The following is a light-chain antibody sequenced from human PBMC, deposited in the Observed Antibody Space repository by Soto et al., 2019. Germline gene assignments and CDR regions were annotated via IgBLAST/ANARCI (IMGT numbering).Light chain of an antibody. CDR2: GAS. V-gene: IGKV3-15*01. CDR1: QSVGSA. J-gene: IGKJ3*01. Sequence: IVMTQSPATLSVSPGERATLSCRASQSVGSALAWYQQKPGQAPRLLIYGASTRATGIPARFSGSGSGTDFTLTISSLQSEDFAIYYCQQYDDWPPFTFGPGTKVDIK. CDR3: QQYDDWPPFT.